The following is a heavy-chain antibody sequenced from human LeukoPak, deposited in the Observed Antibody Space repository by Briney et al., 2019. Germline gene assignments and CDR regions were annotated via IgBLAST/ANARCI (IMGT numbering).Heavy chain of an antibody. D-gene: IGHD3-3*01. CDR3: ARGQYDFWSGQSPLDY. V-gene: IGHV1-18*01. CDR2: ISAYNGNT. CDR1: GYTFTSYG. J-gene: IGHJ4*02. Sequence: ASVKVSCKASGYTFTSYGISRVRQAPGQGLEWMGWISAYNGNTNYAQKLQGRVTMTTDTSTSTAYMELRSLRSDDTAVYYCARGQYDFWSGQSPLDYWGQGTLVTVSS.